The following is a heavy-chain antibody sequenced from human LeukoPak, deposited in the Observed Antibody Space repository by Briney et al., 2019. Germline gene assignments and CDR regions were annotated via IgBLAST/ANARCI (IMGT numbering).Heavy chain of an antibody. CDR1: GGSISSYY. D-gene: IGHD5-12*01. J-gene: IGHJ4*02. Sequence: SETLSLTCTVSGGSISSYYWSWIRQPPGKGLEWIGYIYYSGSTNYNPSLKSRVTISVDTSKNQFSLKLSSVTAADTAVSYCASYSGSGGFFDYWGQGTLVTVSS. CDR2: IYYSGST. V-gene: IGHV4-59*01. CDR3: ASYSGSGGFFDY.